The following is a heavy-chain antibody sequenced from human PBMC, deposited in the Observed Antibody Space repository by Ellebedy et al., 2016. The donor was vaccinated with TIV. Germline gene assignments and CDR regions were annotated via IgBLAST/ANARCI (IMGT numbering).Heavy chain of an antibody. J-gene: IGHJ4*02. Sequence: MPSETLSLTCTVSGGSISSYYWSWIRQPPGKGLEWIGYIYYSGSTNYNPSLKSRVTISVDTSKNQFSLKLSSVTAAETAVYYCARSTFSSGSYPGGHFDYWGQGTLVTVSS. CDR2: IYYSGST. CDR1: GGSISSYY. D-gene: IGHD1-26*01. V-gene: IGHV4-59*01. CDR3: ARSTFSSGSYPGGHFDY.